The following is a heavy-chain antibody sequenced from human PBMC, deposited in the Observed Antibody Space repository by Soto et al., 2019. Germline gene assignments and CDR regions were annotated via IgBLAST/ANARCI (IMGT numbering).Heavy chain of an antibody. CDR2: IIPIFGTA. Sequence: GASVKVSCKASGGTFSSYAISWVRQAPGQGLEWMGGIIPIFGTANYAQKFQGRVTITADKSTSTAYMELSSLRSEDTAVYYCARDPLTGTSHYFDYWGRGTLVTVSS. CDR3: ARDPLTGTSHYFDY. CDR1: GGTFSSYA. V-gene: IGHV1-69*06. D-gene: IGHD1-20*01. J-gene: IGHJ4*02.